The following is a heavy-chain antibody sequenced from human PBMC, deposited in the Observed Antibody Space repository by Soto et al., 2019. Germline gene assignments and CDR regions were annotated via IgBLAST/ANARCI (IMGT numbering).Heavy chain of an antibody. CDR2: TYYRSKWYN. V-gene: IGHV6-1*01. J-gene: IGHJ6*03. D-gene: IGHD3-10*01. Sequence: QTLSLTCAISGDSVSSNSAAWNWIRQSPSRGLEWLGRTYYRSKWYNDYAVSVKSRITINPDTSKNQFSLQLNSVTPEDTAVYYCARVTMVRGVNGHYYYMDVWGKGTTVTVSS. CDR1: GDSVSSNSAA. CDR3: ARVTMVRGVNGHYYYMDV.